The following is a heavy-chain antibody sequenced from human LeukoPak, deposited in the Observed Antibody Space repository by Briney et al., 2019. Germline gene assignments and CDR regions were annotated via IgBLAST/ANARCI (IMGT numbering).Heavy chain of an antibody. Sequence: ASVKVSCKASGYTFTGYYIHWVRQAPGQGLEWMGRINPNSGGTNYAQKFQGRVTMTRDTSISTVYMELSRLRSDDTAVYYCARVGYYESSGYYEYWGQGTLVTVSS. D-gene: IGHD3-22*01. CDR1: GYTFTGYY. J-gene: IGHJ4*02. CDR2: INPNSGGT. V-gene: IGHV1-2*06. CDR3: ARVGYYESSGYYEY.